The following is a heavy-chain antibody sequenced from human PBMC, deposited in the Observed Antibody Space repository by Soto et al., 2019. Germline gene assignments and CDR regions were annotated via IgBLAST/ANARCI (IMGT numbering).Heavy chain of an antibody. CDR1: GYSFTDYP. Sequence: ASVKVSCKASGYSFTDYPIHWVRQAPGQGLAWLGRINPKSGGTSTAQKFQGWVTMTTDTSISTASMELTRLTSDDTAIYYCARGDSTDCSNGVCSFFYNHDMDVWGQGTTVTVS. J-gene: IGHJ6*02. V-gene: IGHV1-2*04. CDR3: ARGDSTDCSNGVCSFFYNHDMDV. D-gene: IGHD2-8*01. CDR2: INPKSGGT.